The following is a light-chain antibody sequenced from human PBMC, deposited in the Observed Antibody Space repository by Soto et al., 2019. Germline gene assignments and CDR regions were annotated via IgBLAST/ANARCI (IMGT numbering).Light chain of an antibody. J-gene: IGLJ1*01. CDR1: SSDVGGYNY. V-gene: IGLV2-8*01. CDR3: SSYAGSNNSLYV. Sequence: QSALTQPPSASGSPGQSVTISCTGTSSDVGGYNYVSWYQQHPGKAPKLMIYEVSKRPSGVPDRFSGSKSGNTASLTVSGLQAEDEADYYCSSYAGSNNSLYVSRTGTKLTVL. CDR2: EVS.